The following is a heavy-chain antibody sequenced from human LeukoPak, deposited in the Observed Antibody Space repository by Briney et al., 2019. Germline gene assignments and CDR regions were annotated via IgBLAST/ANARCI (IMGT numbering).Heavy chain of an antibody. V-gene: IGHV3-20*04. D-gene: IGHD6-13*01. Sequence: GGSLRLSCAASGFTFDDYGMSWVRQAPGKGLDWVSGINWNGGSTGYADSVKGRFTISRDNAKNSLYLQMNSLRAEDTALYYCARVGSSSWYGGFDPWGQGTLVTVSS. CDR3: ARVGSSSWYGGFDP. CDR2: INWNGGST. J-gene: IGHJ5*02. CDR1: GFTFDDYG.